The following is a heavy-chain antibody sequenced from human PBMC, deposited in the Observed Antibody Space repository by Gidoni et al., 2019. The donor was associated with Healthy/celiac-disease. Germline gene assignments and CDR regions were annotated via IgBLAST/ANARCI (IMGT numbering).Heavy chain of an antibody. D-gene: IGHD6-19*01. V-gene: IGHV3-48*02. CDR2: ISSSSSNI. CDR3: ARDLIAVAGTGY. Sequence: EVQLVESGGGLVQPGGSLRLSRAAPGFTFSSYSMNWVRQAPGKGLEWMSYISSSSSNIYYADSVKGRFTISRDNAKNSLYLQMNSLRDEDTAVYYCARDLIAVAGTGYWGQGTLVTVSS. J-gene: IGHJ4*02. CDR1: GFTFSSYS.